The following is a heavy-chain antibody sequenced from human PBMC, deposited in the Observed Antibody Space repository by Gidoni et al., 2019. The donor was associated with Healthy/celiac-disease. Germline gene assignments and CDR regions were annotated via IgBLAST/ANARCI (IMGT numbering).Heavy chain of an antibody. CDR2: IYYSGST. CDR3: ARRRGSGSGEGFDP. J-gene: IGHJ5*02. Sequence: QLQLQASGPGLVKPSETLSLTCTVPGGSLSSSSYYWGWIRQPPGKGLEWLGRIYYSGSTYHNPSLKSRVTISVDTSKNQCSLKLSSVTAADTAVYYCARRRGSGSGEGFDPWGQGTLVTVSS. V-gene: IGHV4-39*01. D-gene: IGHD3-10*01. CDR1: GGSLSSSSYY.